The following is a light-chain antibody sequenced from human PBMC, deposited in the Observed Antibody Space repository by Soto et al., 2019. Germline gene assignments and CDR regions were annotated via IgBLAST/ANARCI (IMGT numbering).Light chain of an antibody. CDR3: QQTYNLPPT. V-gene: IGKV1-39*01. CDR2: SIS. CDR1: QTISTY. J-gene: IGKJ4*01. Sequence: DIQLTQSPSSLSASVGDRVSITCRTSQTISTYLNWYHHRSGQAPKLLIYSISNLQSGVPSRFSGGGAGTEFTLTISSLQPEDFGSYSCQQTYNLPPTFGGGTRVQIK.